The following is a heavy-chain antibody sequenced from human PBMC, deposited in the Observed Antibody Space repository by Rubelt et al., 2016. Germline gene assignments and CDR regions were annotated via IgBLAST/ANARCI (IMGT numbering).Heavy chain of an antibody. V-gene: IGHV1-18*01. CDR1: GYTFTTYG. CDR2: INTYNDKT. CDR3: ARGYFDSAGNVEY. Sequence: QVHLVQSAIEVKKPGASVKISCKTSGYTFTTYGIIWVRRAPGQGLEWMGWINTYNDKTNYPQKFQGRVSMTTDSSTNTAYGEWRDVRADNAAVYNCARGYFDSAGNVEYWGQGTLGTVSS. D-gene: IGHD3-22*01. J-gene: IGHJ4*02.